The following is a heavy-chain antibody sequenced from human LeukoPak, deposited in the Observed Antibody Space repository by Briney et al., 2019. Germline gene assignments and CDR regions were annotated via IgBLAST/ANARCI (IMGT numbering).Heavy chain of an antibody. CDR2: ISGSGGSA. Sequence: PGASLRLSCAASGFTFSSYWMSWVRQAPGKGLEWVSGISGSGGSAYYADSVKGRFTISRDNSKNTLFLQMNSLRAEDTAVYYCAKEPLTLVYYYMDVWGKGTTVTVSS. CDR1: GFTFSSYW. V-gene: IGHV3-23*01. J-gene: IGHJ6*03. D-gene: IGHD2-8*02. CDR3: AKEPLTLVYYYMDV.